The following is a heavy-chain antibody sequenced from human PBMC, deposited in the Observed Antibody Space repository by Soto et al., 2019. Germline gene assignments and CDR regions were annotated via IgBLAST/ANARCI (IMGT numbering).Heavy chain of an antibody. J-gene: IGHJ6*02. CDR3: ASCVSCYHPVYYYGMDV. CDR1: GYSFTSYW. V-gene: IGHV5-51*01. CDR2: IYPGDSDT. Sequence: PGESLKISCKGSGYSFTSYWIGWVRQMPGKGLEWMGIIYPGDSDTRYSPSFQGQVTISADKSISTAYLQWSSLKASDTAMYYCASCVSCYHPVYYYGMDVRGQRTTVTVSS. D-gene: IGHD2-15*01.